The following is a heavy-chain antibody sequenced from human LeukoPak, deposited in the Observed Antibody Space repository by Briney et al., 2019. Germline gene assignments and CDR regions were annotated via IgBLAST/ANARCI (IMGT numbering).Heavy chain of an antibody. V-gene: IGHV1-18*01. J-gene: IGHJ6*02. CDR1: GYTFTSYG. CDR3: AGDSPKAYYYGMDV. Sequence: ASVKVSCKASGYTFTSYGISWVRQAPGQGLEWMGWISAYNGNTNYAQKLQGRVTMTTDTSTSTAYMELRSLRSDDTAVYYCAGDSPKAYYYGMDVWGQGTTVTVSS. CDR2: ISAYNGNT.